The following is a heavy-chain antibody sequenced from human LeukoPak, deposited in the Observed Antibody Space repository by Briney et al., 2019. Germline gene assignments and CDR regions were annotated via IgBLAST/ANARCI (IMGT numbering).Heavy chain of an antibody. CDR1: GFTSIAYA. J-gene: IGHJ6*02. V-gene: IGHV3-23*01. Sequence: PGGSLRLSCVGSGFTSIAYALTWARQAPGKGLEWVSGISGGGVTTYYADSVKGRFTISRENSKNTLYLQMNSLRADDTAIYYCARNQQLGGHSYYYYGMDVWGQGTTVTVSS. CDR3: ARNQQLGGHSYYYYGMDV. CDR2: ISGGGVTT. D-gene: IGHD3-16*01.